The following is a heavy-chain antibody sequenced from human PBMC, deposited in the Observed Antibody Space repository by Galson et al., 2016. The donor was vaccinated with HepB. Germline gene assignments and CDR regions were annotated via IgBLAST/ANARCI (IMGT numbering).Heavy chain of an antibody. Sequence: SLRLSCAASGFTFSGYRMSWVRQTPGKGLEGVANIKQDGSEKYYVDSVRGRFTISRDNAKNSLYLEMNSLRAEDTAVYYCARVRTRSWSFKDWGQGTLVTVSS. CDR3: ARVRTRSWSFKD. CDR2: IKQDGSEK. D-gene: IGHD1-14*01. J-gene: IGHJ4*02. CDR1: GFTFSGYR. V-gene: IGHV3-7*03.